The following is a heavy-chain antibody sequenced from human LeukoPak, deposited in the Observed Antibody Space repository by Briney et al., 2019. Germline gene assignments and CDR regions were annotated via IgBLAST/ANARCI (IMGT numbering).Heavy chain of an antibody. CDR2: ISGSGGTT. CDR3: ARASYSYDINGWVPFDY. CDR1: GFIFSSYA. Sequence: PGGSLRLSCAASGFIFSSYAMSWVRQAPGKGLEWVSAISGSGGTTYYANSVKGRFTISRDNSKNTLYLQMNSLRAEDTAVYYCARASYSYDINGWVPFDYWGQGTLVTVSS. V-gene: IGHV3-23*01. D-gene: IGHD3-22*01. J-gene: IGHJ4*02.